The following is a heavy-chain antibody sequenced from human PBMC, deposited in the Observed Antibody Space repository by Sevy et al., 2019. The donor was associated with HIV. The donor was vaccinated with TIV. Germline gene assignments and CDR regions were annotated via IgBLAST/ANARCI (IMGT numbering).Heavy chain of an antibody. V-gene: IGHV1-8*01. D-gene: IGHD5-12*01. CDR1: GYTFTSYD. Sequence: ASVKVSCKASGYTFTSYDINWVRQATGQGLEWMGWMNPNSGNTGYAQKFQGRVTMTRNTSISTAYMELSSLRSEDTAVYYCARVREVRGLHRPYYYYGMDVWGQGTTVTVSS. CDR3: ARVREVRGLHRPYYYYGMDV. CDR2: MNPNSGNT. J-gene: IGHJ6*02.